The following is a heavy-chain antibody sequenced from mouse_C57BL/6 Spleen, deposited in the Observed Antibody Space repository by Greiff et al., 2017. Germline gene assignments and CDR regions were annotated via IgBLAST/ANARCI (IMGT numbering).Heavy chain of an antibody. CDR1: GFSLTSYG. J-gene: IGHJ4*01. D-gene: IGHD2-12*01. Sequence: QVQLKQSGPGLVQPSQSLSITCTVSGFSLTSYGVHWVSQSPGMGLEWLGVIWSGGSTDYNAAFISRLSISKDNSKCQVFFKMNSRLADDVSIYYCARYYSYYHYAMDYWGPGTSVTVSS. V-gene: IGHV2-2*01. CDR2: IWSGGST. CDR3: ARYYSYYHYAMDY.